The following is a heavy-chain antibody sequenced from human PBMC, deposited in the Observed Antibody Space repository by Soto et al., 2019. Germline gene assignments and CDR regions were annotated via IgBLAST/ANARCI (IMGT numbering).Heavy chain of an antibody. V-gene: IGHV6-1*01. D-gene: IGHD2-15*01. CDR1: GDTVSSNSVA. J-gene: IGHJ6*02. CDR2: TYYRSRWYS. Sequence: PSQTLSLTCVGSGDTVSSNSVAWNWVRQSPSRGLEWLGRTYYRSRWYSDYAVSVRSRIDINADTSKNQVSLQLNSVTPEDTAVYYCARSEEDSDYYCYGMDVWGQGTTVTVSS. CDR3: ARSEEDSDYYCYGMDV.